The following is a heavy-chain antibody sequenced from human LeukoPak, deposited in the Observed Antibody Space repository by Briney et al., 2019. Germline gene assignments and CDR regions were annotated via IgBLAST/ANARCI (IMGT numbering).Heavy chain of an antibody. Sequence: SETLSLTCAVYGGSFSGYYWSWLRQPPGKGLEWIGEINHSGSTNYNPSLKSRVTISVDTSKNQFSLRLSSVTAADTAVYYCARVGYDFWSGYYGEVNYNYMDVWGKGTTVTVSS. J-gene: IGHJ6*03. CDR3: ARVGYDFWSGYYGEVNYNYMDV. CDR1: GGSFSGYY. D-gene: IGHD3-3*01. CDR2: INHSGST. V-gene: IGHV4-34*01.